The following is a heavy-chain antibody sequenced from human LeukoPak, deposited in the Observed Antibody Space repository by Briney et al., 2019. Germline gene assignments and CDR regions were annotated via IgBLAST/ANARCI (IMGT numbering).Heavy chain of an antibody. V-gene: IGHV3-23*01. J-gene: IGHJ3*02. CDR2: ISGSGGST. Sequence: GGSLRLSCAASRFTFSSYAMSWVRQAPGKGLEGVSAISGSGGSTYYADSVKGRFTISRDNSKNTLYLQMNSLRAEDTAVYYCEKPLRGYDAFDIWGQGTMVTVSS. D-gene: IGHD5-12*01. CDR1: RFTFSSYA. CDR3: EKPLRGYDAFDI.